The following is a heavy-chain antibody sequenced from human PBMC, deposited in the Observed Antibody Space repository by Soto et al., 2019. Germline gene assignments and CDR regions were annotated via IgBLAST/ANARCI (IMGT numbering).Heavy chain of an antibody. CDR1: GFTFSSYA. V-gene: IGHV3-23*01. J-gene: IGHJ5*02. CDR3: AKDMSSSWYGGGFDP. CDR2: ISGSGGST. D-gene: IGHD6-13*01. Sequence: EVPLLESGGGLVQPGGSLRLSCAASGFTFSSYAMSWVRQAPGKGLEWVSAISGSGGSTYYADSVKGRFTISRDNSKNTLYLQMNSLRAEDTAVYYCAKDMSSSWYGGGFDPWGQGTLVTVSS.